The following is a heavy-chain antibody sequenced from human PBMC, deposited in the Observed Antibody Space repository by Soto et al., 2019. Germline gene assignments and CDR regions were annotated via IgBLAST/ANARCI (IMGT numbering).Heavy chain of an antibody. CDR1: GFTFSSYA. CDR3: AIALRYHDSSGSYVY. D-gene: IGHD3-22*01. V-gene: IGHV3-30-3*01. J-gene: IGHJ4*02. CDR2: ISYDGSNK. Sequence: GGSLRLSCAASGFTFSSYAMHWVRQAPGKGLEWVAVISYDGSNKYYADSVKGRFTITRDNSKNTLYLQMNSLRAEDTAVYYCAIALRYHDSSGSYVYWGQAPLLTVSS.